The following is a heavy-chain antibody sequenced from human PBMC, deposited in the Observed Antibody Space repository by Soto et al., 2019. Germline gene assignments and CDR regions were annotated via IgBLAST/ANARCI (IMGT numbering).Heavy chain of an antibody. CDR1: GFTFSTYG. CDR3: ARGGGSGSSFVGYYYYTLDV. V-gene: IGHV3-33*01. D-gene: IGHD1-26*01. J-gene: IGHJ6*02. Sequence: QVQLVESGGGVVQPGRSLRLSCTASGFTFSTYGMHWVRQAPGKGLEWVTVIWYDGSNKYYADSVKDRFTISRDNSKNTLDLQMNSLRADDTAVYYCARGGGSGSSFVGYYYYTLDVWGQGTTVTVSS. CDR2: IWYDGSNK.